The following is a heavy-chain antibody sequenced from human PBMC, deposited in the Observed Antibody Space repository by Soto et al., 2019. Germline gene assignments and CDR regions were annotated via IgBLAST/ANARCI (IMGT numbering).Heavy chain of an antibody. CDR2: ISSSSSYI. D-gene: IGHD2-21*02. V-gene: IGHV3-21*01. Sequence: GGSLRLSCAASGFTFSSYSMNWVRQAPGKGLEWVSSISSSSSYIYYADSVKGRFTISRDNAKNSLYLQMNSLRAEDTAVYYCARAYCGGDCDPNYYYGMDVWGQGTTVTVSS. CDR3: ARAYCGGDCDPNYYYGMDV. J-gene: IGHJ6*02. CDR1: GFTFSSYS.